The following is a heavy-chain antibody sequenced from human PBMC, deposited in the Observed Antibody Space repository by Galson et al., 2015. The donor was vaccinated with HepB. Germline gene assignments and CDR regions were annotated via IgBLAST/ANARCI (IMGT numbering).Heavy chain of an antibody. D-gene: IGHD4-17*01. CDR2: INPSGGST. CDR3: AIPGDYPEIGFQH. Sequence: SVKVSCKASGYTFTSYAMHWVRQAPGQGLEWMGIINPSGGSTSYAQKFQGRVTMTRDTSTSTVYMELSSLRSEDTAVYYCAIPGDYPEIGFQHWGQGTLVTVSS. CDR1: GYTFTSYA. V-gene: IGHV1-46*03. J-gene: IGHJ1*01.